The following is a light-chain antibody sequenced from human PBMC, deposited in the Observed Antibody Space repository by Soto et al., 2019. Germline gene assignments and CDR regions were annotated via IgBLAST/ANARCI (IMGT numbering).Light chain of an antibody. Sequence: DIQMTQSPSSLSASVGDRVTITCRASQSISSYLNWYQQKPGKAPKLLIYAASSLQSGVPSRFSGSGSGTDFTLTISILHPEDFATYYCQQSYSTPRIPFGQGTRLEIK. V-gene: IGKV1-39*01. CDR2: AAS. J-gene: IGKJ5*01. CDR3: QQSYSTPRIP. CDR1: QSISSY.